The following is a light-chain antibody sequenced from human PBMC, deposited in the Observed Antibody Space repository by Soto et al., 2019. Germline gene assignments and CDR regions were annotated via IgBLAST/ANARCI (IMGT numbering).Light chain of an antibody. V-gene: IGLV4-69*01. CDR1: SGHSSFD. CDR3: QTWGTGIVV. CDR2: LNSDGSH. J-gene: IGLJ2*01. Sequence: QSVLTQSPSASASLGASVKLTCTLSSGHSSFDIAWHQQQPEKGLRYLMKLNSDGSHNKGDGITDRFSGSSSGAERYLTISNPQYEDEADYYCQTWGTGIVVFGGGTKVTVL.